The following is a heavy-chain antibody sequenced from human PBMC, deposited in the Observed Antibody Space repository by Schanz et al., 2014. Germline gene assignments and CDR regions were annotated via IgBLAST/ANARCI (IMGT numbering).Heavy chain of an antibody. CDR1: GYTTFTDYY. CDR2: INPSGGST. J-gene: IGHJ4*02. Sequence: QVQLVQSGAEVKKPGASVKVSCKASGYTTFTDYYIHWVRQAPGQGLEWMGWINPSGGSTAYAQKFQGRVTMTRDTSTSTVYMELSSLRSEDTAVYYCARGLTFDYWGQGTLVTVSS. V-gene: IGHV1-46*01. CDR3: ARGLTFDY.